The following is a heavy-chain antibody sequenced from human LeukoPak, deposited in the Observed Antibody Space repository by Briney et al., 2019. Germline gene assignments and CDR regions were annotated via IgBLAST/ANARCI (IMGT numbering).Heavy chain of an antibody. CDR3: ARQNYGSGRPSWFDP. CDR1: GGSISSSSYY. Sequence: ASETLSLTCTVSGGSISSSSYYWGWIRQPPGKGLEWIGSIYYSGSTYYNPSLKSRVTISVDTSKNQFSLKLSSVTAADTAVYYCARQNYGSGRPSWFDPWGQGTLVTVSS. D-gene: IGHD3-10*01. J-gene: IGHJ5*02. CDR2: IYYSGST. V-gene: IGHV4-39*01.